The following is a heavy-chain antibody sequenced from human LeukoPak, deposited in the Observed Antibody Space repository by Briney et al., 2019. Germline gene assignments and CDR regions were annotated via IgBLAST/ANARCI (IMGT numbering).Heavy chain of an antibody. CDR3: AKVLYYYDSSGYYPFDY. D-gene: IGHD3-22*01. CDR1: GFTFSSYA. CDR2: ISGSGGST. V-gene: IGHV3-23*01. J-gene: IGHJ4*01. Sequence: GGSLRLSCAASGFTFSSYAMSWVRQAPGKGLEWVSAISGSGGSTYYADSVKGRFTISRDNSKNTLYLQMNSLRAEDTAVYYCAKVLYYYDSSGYYPFDYWGQGTLVTLSS.